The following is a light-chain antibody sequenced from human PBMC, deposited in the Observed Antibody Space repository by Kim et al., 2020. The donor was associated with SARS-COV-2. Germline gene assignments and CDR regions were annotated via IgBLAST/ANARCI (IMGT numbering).Light chain of an antibody. V-gene: IGKV3-11*01. Sequence: SPGERATPSCRASQSVSSYLAWYQQKPGQAPRLLIYDASNRATGIPARFSGSGSGTDFTLTISSLEPEDFAVYYCQQRSNWPPFPFGQGTRLEIK. CDR1: QSVSSY. J-gene: IGKJ5*01. CDR3: QQRSNWPPFP. CDR2: DAS.